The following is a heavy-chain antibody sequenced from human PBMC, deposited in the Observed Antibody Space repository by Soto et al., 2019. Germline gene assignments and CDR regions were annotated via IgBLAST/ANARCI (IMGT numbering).Heavy chain of an antibody. D-gene: IGHD2-8*01. V-gene: IGHV4-59*01. CDR3: ARDRWYNWFDP. CDR2: IYYSGST. CDR1: GGSISSYY. J-gene: IGHJ5*02. Sequence: SETLSLTCTVSGGSISSYYWSWIRQPPGKGLEWIGYIYYSGSTNYNPSLKSRVTISVDTSKNQFSLKLSSVTAADTAVYYRARDRWYNWFDPWGQGTLVTVSS.